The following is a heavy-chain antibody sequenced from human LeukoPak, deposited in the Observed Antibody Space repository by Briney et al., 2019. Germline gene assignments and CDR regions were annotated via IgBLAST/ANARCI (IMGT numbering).Heavy chain of an antibody. CDR2: IYYTGST. J-gene: IGHJ5*02. V-gene: IGHV4-59*01. CDR3: ARVSYYGSGSIDP. CDR1: GGSISSYY. D-gene: IGHD3-10*01. Sequence: SETLSLTCTVSGGSISSYYWSWIRQPPGKGLEWIGYIYYTGSTNYNPSLKSRVTISVDTSKNQFSLKLSSVTAADTAVYYCARVSYYGSGSIDPWGQGTLVTVSS.